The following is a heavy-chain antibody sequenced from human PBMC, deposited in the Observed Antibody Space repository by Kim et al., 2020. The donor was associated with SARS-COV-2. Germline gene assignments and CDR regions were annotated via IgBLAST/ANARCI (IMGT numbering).Heavy chain of an antibody. Sequence: LKSRVTISVATSKNQFSLKLSSVTAADTAVYYCARRFTGTVVTPDNAFDIWGQGTMVTVSS. D-gene: IGHD2-21*02. V-gene: IGHV4-39*01. CDR3: ARRFTGTVVTPDNAFDI. J-gene: IGHJ3*02.